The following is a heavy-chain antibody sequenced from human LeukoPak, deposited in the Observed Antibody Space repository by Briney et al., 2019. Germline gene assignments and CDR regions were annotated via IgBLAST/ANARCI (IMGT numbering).Heavy chain of an antibody. J-gene: IGHJ4*02. D-gene: IGHD3-16*01. CDR1: GFTFSNFW. V-gene: IGHV3-7*01. CDR3: ARDQGVDRFDY. Sequence: GESLKISCAASGFTFSNFWMSWVRQAPGKGLQWVANIRQDGNEKYYVDSVRGRFTISRDNAKNSLYLQMNSLRAEDTAVYYCARDQGVDRFDYWGQGTLVTVSS. CDR2: IRQDGNEK.